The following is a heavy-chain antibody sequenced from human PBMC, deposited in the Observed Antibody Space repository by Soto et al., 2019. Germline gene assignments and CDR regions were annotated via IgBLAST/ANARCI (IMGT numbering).Heavy chain of an antibody. Sequence: WGSLRLSCAASGFTFGSHAMSWVRQAPGKGLEWVSGISGSGANTYYANSVKGRFTISRDNSKNTLYLQMNTLRAEDTAVYYCAKVGGGPTIAAARFDYWGQGTLVTVSS. CDR2: ISGSGANT. CDR1: GFTFGSHA. V-gene: IGHV3-23*01. CDR3: AKVGGGPTIAAARFDY. D-gene: IGHD6-13*01. J-gene: IGHJ4*02.